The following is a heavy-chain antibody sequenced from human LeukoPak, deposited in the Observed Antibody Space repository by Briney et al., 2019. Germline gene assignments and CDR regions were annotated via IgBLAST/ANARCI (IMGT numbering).Heavy chain of an antibody. CDR2: ISAYNGNT. J-gene: IGHJ4*02. V-gene: IGHV1-18*01. CDR1: GYTFTSYG. D-gene: IGHD3-3*01. CDR3: ARVGYDFWSGYYPDY. Sequence: GASVKVSCKASGYTFTSYGISCVRQAPGQGLEWMGWISAYNGNTNYAQKLQGRVTMTTDTSTSTAYMELRSLRSDDTAVYYCARVGYDFWSGYYPDYWGQATLVTVSS.